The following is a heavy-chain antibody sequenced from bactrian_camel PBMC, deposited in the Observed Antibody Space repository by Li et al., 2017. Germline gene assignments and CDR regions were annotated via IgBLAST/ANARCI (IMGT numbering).Heavy chain of an antibody. CDR1: GFTFNSYA. V-gene: IGHV3S31*01. Sequence: DVQLVESGGDLVQPGGSLTLSCAASGFTFNSYAISWVRQAPGKALEWVSDISGGGGGTDYADSVKGRFTISRDNAKKTLYLQMDNLKPDDSAMYICAARPYCASTVQNFGQGTQVTVS. D-gene: IGHD3*01. CDR2: ISGGGGGT. J-gene: IGHJ4*01.